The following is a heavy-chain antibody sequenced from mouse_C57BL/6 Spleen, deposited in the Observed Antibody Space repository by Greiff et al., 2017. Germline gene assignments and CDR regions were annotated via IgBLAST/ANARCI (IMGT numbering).Heavy chain of an antibody. CDR2: ISYDGSN. J-gene: IGHJ3*01. CDR1: GYSITSGYY. V-gene: IGHV3-6*01. Sequence: VQLKESGPGLVKPSQSLSLTCSVTGYSITSGYYWNWIRQFPGNKLEWMGYISYDGSNNYNPSLKNRISITRDTSKNQFFLKLNSVTTEDTATXYCAREGHYGSSPAWFAYWGQGTLVTVSA. CDR3: AREGHYGSSPAWFAY. D-gene: IGHD1-1*01.